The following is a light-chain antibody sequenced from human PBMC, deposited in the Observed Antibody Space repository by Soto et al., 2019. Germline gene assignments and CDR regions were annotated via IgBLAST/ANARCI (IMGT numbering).Light chain of an antibody. CDR3: QQYNNWPLYT. CDR2: GAS. J-gene: IGKJ2*01. Sequence: EIVLTQSPDTLSLSPGERATLSCRASQSVSSDFLVWYQQKPGQAPRLLIYGASSRATGIPDRFSGSGSGTDFFLTISRLEPEDFAVYFCQQYNNWPLYTFGQGTKLEI. V-gene: IGKV3-20*01. CDR1: QSVSSDF.